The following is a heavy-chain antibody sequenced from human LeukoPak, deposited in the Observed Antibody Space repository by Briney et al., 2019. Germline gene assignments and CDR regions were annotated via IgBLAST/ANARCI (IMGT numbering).Heavy chain of an antibody. Sequence: VKPSETLSLTCAVSGCSISSNNWWSWVRQSPGKGLEWIGEIYHSGSTNYNPSLKSRVTISLDKSKNQFSLKLSSVTAADTAVYYCANIQGSYYDWGQGTLVTVSS. D-gene: IGHD3-10*01. V-gene: IGHV4-4*02. CDR2: IYHSGST. J-gene: IGHJ4*02. CDR1: GCSISSNNW. CDR3: ANIQGSYYD.